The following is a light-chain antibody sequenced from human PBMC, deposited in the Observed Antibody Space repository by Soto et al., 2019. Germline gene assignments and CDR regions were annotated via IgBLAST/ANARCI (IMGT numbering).Light chain of an antibody. V-gene: IGKV1-27*01. J-gene: IGKJ4*01. CDR1: QGIAPY. Sequence: DVQMTQSPSSLSAFVGDRVTITCRASQGIAPYLAWFQKTPGKVPTLLIYAASTLQSGVPSRFSGSGSGTDFTLTINSLPPEDVGTYYCQKYNSDHLTFGGGTKVEIK. CDR2: AAS. CDR3: QKYNSDHLT.